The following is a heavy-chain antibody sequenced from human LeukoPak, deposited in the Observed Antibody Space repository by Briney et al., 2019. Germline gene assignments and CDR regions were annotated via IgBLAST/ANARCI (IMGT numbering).Heavy chain of an antibody. CDR2: INPNSGDT. D-gene: IGHD2-2*01. J-gene: IGHJ5*02. CDR1: GYTFTGYY. CDR3: ARAKWESSTTCYGA. V-gene: IGHV1-2*02. Sequence: GASVKVSCKASGYTFTGYYIHWVRQAPGQRLEWMGWINPNSGDTNYAQKFQGRVTITRDTSISTAYMELSSLKSDDTAVYYCARAKWESSTTCYGAWGQGTLVTVSS.